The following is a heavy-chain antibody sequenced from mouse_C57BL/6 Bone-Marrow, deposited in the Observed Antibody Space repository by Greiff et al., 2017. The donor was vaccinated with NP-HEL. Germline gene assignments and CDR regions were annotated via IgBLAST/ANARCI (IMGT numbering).Heavy chain of an antibody. D-gene: IGHD2-5*01. Sequence: EVKLQESGGGLVKPGGSLKLSCAASGFTFSSYAMSWVRQTPEKRLEWVATISDGGSYTYYPDNVKGRFTISRDNAKNNLYLQMSHLKSEDTAMYYCARDHYYSNSRFAYWGQGTLVTVSA. CDR2: ISDGGSYT. J-gene: IGHJ3*01. V-gene: IGHV5-4*01. CDR3: ARDHYYSNSRFAY. CDR1: GFTFSSYA.